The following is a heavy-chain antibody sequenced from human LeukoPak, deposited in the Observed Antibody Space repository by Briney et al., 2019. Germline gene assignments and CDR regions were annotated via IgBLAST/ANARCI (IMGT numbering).Heavy chain of an antibody. CDR2: INPTGGST. CDR1: GYTFPSYF. D-gene: IGHD6-6*01. Sequence: ASVKVSCKASGYTFPSYFMHWVRQAPGQGLEWMGIINPTGGSTTYAQKFQGRVTMTRDTSTSTVYMELSSLRSDDTAVYYCARTAARRFDYWGQGTLITVSS. J-gene: IGHJ4*02. CDR3: ARTAARRFDY. V-gene: IGHV1-46*01.